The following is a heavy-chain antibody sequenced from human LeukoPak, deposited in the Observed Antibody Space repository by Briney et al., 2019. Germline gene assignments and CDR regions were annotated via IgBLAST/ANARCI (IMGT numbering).Heavy chain of an antibody. D-gene: IGHD3-22*01. J-gene: IGHJ4*02. CDR2: IKQDESEK. CDR3: ARDNGYFSVDY. Sequence: GGSLRLSCAASGFTFSSYWMTWARQAPRRGLEWVANIKQDESEKYYGDSVRGRFTISRDNAQNSLYLQMNSLRAEDTAVYYCARDNGYFSVDYWGQGTLVTVSS. V-gene: IGHV3-7*01. CDR1: GFTFSSYW.